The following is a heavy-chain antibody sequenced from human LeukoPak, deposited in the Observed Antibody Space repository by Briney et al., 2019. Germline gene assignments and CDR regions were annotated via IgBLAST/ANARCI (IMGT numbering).Heavy chain of an antibody. CDR2: IYYSGST. J-gene: IGHJ4*02. CDR3: ARAGKIYYDSSGPIDY. Sequence: SETLSLTCTDSGGSISSYYWSWIRQPPGKGLEWIGYIYYSGSTNYNPSLKSRVTISVDTSKNQFSLKLSSVTAADTAVYYCARAGKIYYDSSGPIDYWGQGTLVTVSS. CDR1: GGSISSYY. D-gene: IGHD3-22*01. V-gene: IGHV4-59*01.